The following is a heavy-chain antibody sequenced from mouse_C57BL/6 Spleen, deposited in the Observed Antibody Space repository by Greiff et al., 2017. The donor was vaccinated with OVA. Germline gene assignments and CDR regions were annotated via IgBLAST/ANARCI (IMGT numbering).Heavy chain of an antibody. Sequence: QVQLKQPGAELVRPGSSVKLSCKASGYTFTSYWMHWVKQRPIQGLEWIGNIDPSDSETHYNQKFKDKATLTVDKSSSTAYMQLSSLTSEDSAVYYCARNYGYDDWYFDVWGTGTTVTVSS. CDR3: ARNYGYDDWYFDV. D-gene: IGHD2-2*01. J-gene: IGHJ1*03. CDR1: GYTFTSYW. V-gene: IGHV1-52*01. CDR2: IDPSDSET.